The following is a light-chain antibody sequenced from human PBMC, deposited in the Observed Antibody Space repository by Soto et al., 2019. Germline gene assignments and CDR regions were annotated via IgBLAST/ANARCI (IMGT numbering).Light chain of an antibody. CDR3: QSYDSSLSAVV. CDR1: SSNIGAGFD. J-gene: IGLJ2*01. CDR2: DNT. V-gene: IGLV1-40*01. Sequence: QSVLTQPPSVSGAPGQRVTISCTGSSSNIGAGFDVYWYQHLPGTAPILLIYDNTNRPSGVPDRFSGSKSGTSASLAITGLQAEDEADYYCQSYDSSLSAVVFGGVTKLTVL.